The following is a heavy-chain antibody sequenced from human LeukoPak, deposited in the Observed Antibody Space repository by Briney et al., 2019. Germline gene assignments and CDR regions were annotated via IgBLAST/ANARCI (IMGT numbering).Heavy chain of an antibody. CDR3: ARGRAGHPVSRYYYMDV. CDR2: INHSGST. J-gene: IGHJ6*03. CDR1: GGSFSAYY. V-gene: IGHV4-34*01. D-gene: IGHD5/OR15-5a*01. Sequence: SETLSLTCAVYGGSFSAYYWSWIRQPPGKGLGWIGEINHSGSTNYNPSLKSRVTISVDTSKNQFSLRLSSVTAADTAVYYCARGRAGHPVSRYYYMDVWGKGTTVTVSS.